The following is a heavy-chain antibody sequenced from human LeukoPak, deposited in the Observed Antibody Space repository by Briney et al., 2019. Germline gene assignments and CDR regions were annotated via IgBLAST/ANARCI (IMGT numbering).Heavy chain of an antibody. Sequence: SETLSLTCSVSGSSISTSYYWSWIRQPPGKGLEWIGYIYYSGSTNYNPSLKSRVTISLDTSRNQFSLKLNSVTAADTAVYYCAKSNGYGLVDIWGQGTMVTVSS. CDR1: GSSISTSYY. CDR2: IYYSGST. D-gene: IGHD3-10*01. CDR3: AKSNGYGLVDI. V-gene: IGHV4-59*12. J-gene: IGHJ3*02.